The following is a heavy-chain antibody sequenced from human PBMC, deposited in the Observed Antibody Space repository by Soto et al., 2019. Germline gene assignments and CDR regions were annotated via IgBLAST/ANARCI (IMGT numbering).Heavy chain of an antibody. CDR3: ARDTYYDILTGNYFDY. CDR2: ISAYNGNT. V-gene: IGHV1-18*01. Sequence: ASVKVSCTASGDTFTSYGISWVRRAPGQGLEWMGWISAYNGNTNYAQKLQGRVTMTTDTSTSTAYMELRSLRSDDTAVYYCARDTYYDILTGNYFDYWGQGTLVTVSS. CDR1: GDTFTSYG. D-gene: IGHD3-9*01. J-gene: IGHJ4*02.